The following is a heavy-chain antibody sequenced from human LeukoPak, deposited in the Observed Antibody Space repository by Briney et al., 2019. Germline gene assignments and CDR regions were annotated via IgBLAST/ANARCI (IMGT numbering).Heavy chain of an antibody. CDR3: ARVVYDFWSAYDY. V-gene: IGHV3-23*01. J-gene: IGHJ4*02. D-gene: IGHD3-3*01. CDR1: GFTFSSYA. CDR2: ISGSGGST. Sequence: GGSLRLSCAASGFTFSSYAMSWVRQVPGKGLEWVSAISGSGGSTYYADSVKGRFTISRDNSKNTLYLQMNSLRAEDTALYYCARVVYDFWSAYDYWGQGTLVTVSS.